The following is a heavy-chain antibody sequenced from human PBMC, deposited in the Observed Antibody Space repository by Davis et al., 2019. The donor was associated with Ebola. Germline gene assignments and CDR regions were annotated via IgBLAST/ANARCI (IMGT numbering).Heavy chain of an antibody. D-gene: IGHD6-13*01. CDR2: INHSGST. J-gene: IGHJ4*02. V-gene: IGHV4-34*01. CDR1: GGSFSGYY. CDR3: ARDSGSSWFEYFDY. Sequence: SETLSLTCAVYGGSFSGYYWSWIRQPPGKGLEWIGEINHSGSTNYNPSLKSRVTISVDTSKNQFSLKLSSVTAADTAVYYCARDSGSSWFEYFDYWGQGTLVTVSS.